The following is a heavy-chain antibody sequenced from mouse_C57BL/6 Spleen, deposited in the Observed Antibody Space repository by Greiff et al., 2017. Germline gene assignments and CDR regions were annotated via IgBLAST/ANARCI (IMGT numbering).Heavy chain of an antibody. J-gene: IGHJ1*03. D-gene: IGHD1-1*01. CDR2: IWSDGST. V-gene: IGHV2-6*03. CDR1: GFSFTSYG. CDR3: ARHYGSSPYWYFDV. Sequence: QVQLKESGPGLVAPSPSLSISCTASGFSFTSYGVHWVRQPPGKGLEWLVVIWSDGSTTYYSALNSRLGISKDNSTCTVFLKMNSLQTDDTAMYYCARHYGSSPYWYFDVWGTGTTVTVSS.